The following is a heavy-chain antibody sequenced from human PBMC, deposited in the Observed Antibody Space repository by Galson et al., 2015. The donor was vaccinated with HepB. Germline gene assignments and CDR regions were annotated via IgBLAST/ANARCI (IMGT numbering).Heavy chain of an antibody. CDR2: ISWNSGSI. J-gene: IGHJ6*02. CDR1: GFTFDDYA. V-gene: IGHV3-9*01. D-gene: IGHD5-12*01. CDR3: AKDIYSGHYYYGMDV. Sequence: SLRLSCAASGFTFDDYAMHWVRQAPGKGLEWVSGISWNSGSIGYADSVKGRFTISRDNAKNSLYLQMNSLRAEDTALYYCAKDIYSGHYYYGMDVWGQGTTVTVSS.